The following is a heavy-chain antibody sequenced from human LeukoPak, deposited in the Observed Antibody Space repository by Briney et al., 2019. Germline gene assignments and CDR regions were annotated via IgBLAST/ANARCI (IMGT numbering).Heavy chain of an antibody. CDR2: ISAYNGNT. Sequence: VASVKVSCKASGYTFTSYGISWVRQAPGQGLEWMGWISAYNGNTNYAQKLQGRVTMTTDTSTSTAYMELRSLRSDDTAVYYCARGTLGMGAHYYYYYMDVWGKGTTVTVSS. CDR1: GYTFTSYG. V-gene: IGHV1-18*01. CDR3: ARGTLGMGAHYYYYYMDV. J-gene: IGHJ6*03. D-gene: IGHD1-26*01.